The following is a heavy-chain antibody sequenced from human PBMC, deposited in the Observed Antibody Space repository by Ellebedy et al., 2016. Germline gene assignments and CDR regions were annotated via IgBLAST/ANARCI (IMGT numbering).Heavy chain of an antibody. J-gene: IGHJ3*01. CDR2: INEDGSEK. D-gene: IGHD1-26*01. CDR3: ASNSFWVGGGITAFDV. Sequence: GESLKISXAASGFTFSKFWMTWVRQAPGKGLEWVANINEDGSEKHYVDSVKGRFTISRDTAKNSVDLQMNSLGAEGTAVYYCASNSFWVGGGITAFDVWGQGTLVTVSS. CDR1: GFTFSKFW. V-gene: IGHV3-7*03.